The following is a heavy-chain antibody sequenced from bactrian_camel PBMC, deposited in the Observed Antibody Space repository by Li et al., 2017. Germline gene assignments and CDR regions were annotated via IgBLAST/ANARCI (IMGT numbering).Heavy chain of an antibody. CDR2: SSSGALSL. CDR3: AAARVIGRCSVLLGTFARNLVTV. V-gene: IGHV3S25*01. Sequence: QLVESGGGFVQPGGSLRLSCAASEFTFTNYWMHWVRQGPGKGLEWVSSSSSGALSLVYADSVKGRFTISRDNTKNTVYLLMNSLKPEDTALYYCAAARVIGRCSVLLGTFARNLVTVWGEGTQVTVS. D-gene: IGHD2*01. CDR1: EFTFTNYW. J-gene: IGHJ4*01.